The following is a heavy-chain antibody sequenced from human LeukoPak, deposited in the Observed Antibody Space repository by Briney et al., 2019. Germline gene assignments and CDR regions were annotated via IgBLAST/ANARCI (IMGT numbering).Heavy chain of an antibody. CDR2: ISGSGGST. CDR3: ASTYDYGEDYYYYGMDV. CDR1: GFTFSSYA. D-gene: IGHD4-17*01. J-gene: IGHJ6*02. Sequence: PGGSLRLSCAASGFTFSSYAMSWVRQAPGKGLEWVSAISGSGGSTYYADSVKGRFTISRDNSKNTLYPQMSSLRAEDTAVYYCASTYDYGEDYYYYGMDVWGQGTTVTVSS. V-gene: IGHV3-23*01.